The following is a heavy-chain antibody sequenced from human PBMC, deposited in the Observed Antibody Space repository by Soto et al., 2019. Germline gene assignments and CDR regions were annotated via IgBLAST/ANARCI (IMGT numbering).Heavy chain of an antibody. V-gene: IGHV4-34*01. D-gene: IGHD3-10*01. Sequence: SETLSLTYAVYGGSFSGYYWSWIRQPPGKGLEWIGEINHSGSTNYNPSLKSRVTISVDTSKNQFSLKLSSVTAADTAVYYCARFGKGRITMVRGAKDYYYYGMDVWGQWTTVTV. J-gene: IGHJ6*02. CDR1: GGSFSGYY. CDR2: INHSGST. CDR3: ARFGKGRITMVRGAKDYYYYGMDV.